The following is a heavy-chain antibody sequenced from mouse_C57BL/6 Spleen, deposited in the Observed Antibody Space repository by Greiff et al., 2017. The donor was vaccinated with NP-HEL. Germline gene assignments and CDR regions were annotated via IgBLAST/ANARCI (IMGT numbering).Heavy chain of an antibody. CDR2: IYPGSGST. CDR3: ARSRGNYGNYVGAMDY. J-gene: IGHJ4*01. CDR1: GYTFTSYW. Sequence: QVQLQQSGAELVKPGASVKMSCKASGYTFTSYWITWVKQRPGQGLEWSGDIYPGSGSTNYNEKFKSKATLTVDTSSSTAYMQLSSLTSEDAAVYYCARSRGNYGNYVGAMDYWGQGTSVTVTS. V-gene: IGHV1-55*01. D-gene: IGHD2-1*01.